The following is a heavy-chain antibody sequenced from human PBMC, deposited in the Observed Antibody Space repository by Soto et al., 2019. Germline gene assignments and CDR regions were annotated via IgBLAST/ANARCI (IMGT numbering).Heavy chain of an antibody. V-gene: IGHV3-21*01. D-gene: IGHD3-3*01. Sequence: EVQLVESGGGLVKPGGSLRLSCAASGFTFSSYSMNWVRQAPGKGLEWVSSISSSRSYIYYADSVKGRFTISRDNAKNSLYLQMNSLRAEDTAVYYCAREGYDFWSGFYFDYWGQGTLVTVSS. CDR2: ISSSRSYI. CDR1: GFTFSSYS. J-gene: IGHJ4*02. CDR3: AREGYDFWSGFYFDY.